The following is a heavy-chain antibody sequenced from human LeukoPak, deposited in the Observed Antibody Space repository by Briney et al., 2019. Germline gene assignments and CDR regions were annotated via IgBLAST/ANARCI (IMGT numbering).Heavy chain of an antibody. V-gene: IGHV3-53*01. CDR3: ASSYSGSYYGYPQFDY. CDR2: IYSGGST. J-gene: IGHJ4*02. Sequence: GGSLRLSCAASGFTVSSNYMSWVRQAPGQGLEWVSIIYSGGSTYYADSVKGRFTISRDNSKNTLYLQMNSLRAEDTAVYYCASSYSGSYYGYPQFDYWGQGTLVTVSS. CDR1: GFTVSSNY. D-gene: IGHD1-26*01.